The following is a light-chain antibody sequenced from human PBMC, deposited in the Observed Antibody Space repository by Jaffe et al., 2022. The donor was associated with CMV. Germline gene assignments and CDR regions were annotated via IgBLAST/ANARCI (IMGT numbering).Light chain of an antibody. CDR2: QDT. V-gene: IGLV3-1*01. Sequence: SYELTQPPSVSVSPGQTATITCSGDRLGDRFACWYQQMPGQSPVLVIYQDTKRPSGIPERFSGSNSGNTATLTISGTQAVDEADYYCQAWDSQDVVFGGGTKLTVL. CDR1: RLGDRF. CDR3: QAWDSQDVV. J-gene: IGLJ2*01.